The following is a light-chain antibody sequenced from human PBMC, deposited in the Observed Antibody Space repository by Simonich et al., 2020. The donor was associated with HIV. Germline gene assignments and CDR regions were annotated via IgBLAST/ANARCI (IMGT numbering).Light chain of an antibody. CDR3: QQYVSSPVT. CDR1: QSLNSN. J-gene: IGKJ3*01. V-gene: IGKV3-15*01. Sequence: EIVMTQSPATLSVSPGERATLSCRASQSLNSNLAWYQQKPGQAPRLLISGASTRATGIPARFSGSGSGTEFTLTISRLEPEDFAVYYCQQYVSSPVTFGPGTTVDIK. CDR2: GAS.